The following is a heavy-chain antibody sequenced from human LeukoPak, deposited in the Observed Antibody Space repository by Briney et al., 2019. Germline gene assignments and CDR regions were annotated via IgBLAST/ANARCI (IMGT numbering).Heavy chain of an antibody. CDR2: ISPDGKYI. CDR3: AKESGYYDSSGPFDY. D-gene: IGHD3-22*01. J-gene: IGHJ4*02. Sequence: GGSLRLSCAASGFTFRSTVMTWVRQAPGKGLEWVSTISPDGKYIYYADSLRGRFTMSRDNSKNTLYLQMSSLRAEDTAVYYCAKESGYYDSSGPFDYWGQGTLVTVSS. CDR1: GFTFRSTV. V-gene: IGHV3-23*01.